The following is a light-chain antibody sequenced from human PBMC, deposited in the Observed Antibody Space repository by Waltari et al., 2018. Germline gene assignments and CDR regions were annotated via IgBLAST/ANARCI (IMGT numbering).Light chain of an antibody. CDR2: EVS. J-gene: IGLJ2*01. CDR1: SSDIGAYNY. V-gene: IGLV2-14*01. Sequence: QSALTQPASVSGSPGQSITISCTGTSSDIGAYNYVSWYQQHPGKAPKLIIFEVSNRPAGCANRFSGSKSANTASLTISGLQAEDEADYFCTSYTRSTTLVVFGGGTKLTV. CDR3: TSYTRSTTLVV.